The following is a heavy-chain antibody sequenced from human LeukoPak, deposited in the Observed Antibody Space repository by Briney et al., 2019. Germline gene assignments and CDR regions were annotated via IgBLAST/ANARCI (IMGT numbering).Heavy chain of an antibody. V-gene: IGHV4-38-2*02. Sequence: SETLSLTXTVSGYSISSGYYWGWIRQPPGKGLEWIGSIYHSGSTYYNPSLKSRVTISVDTSKNQFSLKLSSVTAADTAVYYCARTNYALFDPWGQGTLVTVSS. CDR3: ARTNYALFDP. CDR1: GYSISSGYY. D-gene: IGHD1-7*01. J-gene: IGHJ5*02. CDR2: IYHSGST.